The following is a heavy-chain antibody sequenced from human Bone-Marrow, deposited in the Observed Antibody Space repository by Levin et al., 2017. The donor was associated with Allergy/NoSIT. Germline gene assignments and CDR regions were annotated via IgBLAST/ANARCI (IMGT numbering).Heavy chain of an antibody. V-gene: IGHV4-38-2*01. CDR1: GYSISSGYN. CDR3: ARAGKITFGGSQCDY. D-gene: IGHD3-16*01. CDR2: IYHSGST. J-gene: IGHJ4*02. Sequence: SQTLSLTCVVSGYSISSGYNWGWIRQSPGKGLEWIGSIYHSGSTYYNPSLKSRVTISVDTSKNQFTLKLSDVTAADTAVYYCARAGKITFGGSQCDYWGQGTRVTVSS.